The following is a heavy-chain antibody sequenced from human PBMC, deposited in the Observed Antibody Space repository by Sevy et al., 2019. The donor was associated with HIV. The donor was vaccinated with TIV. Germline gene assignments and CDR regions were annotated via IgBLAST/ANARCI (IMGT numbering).Heavy chain of an antibody. CDR3: AKDHDNNWFDP. J-gene: IGHJ5*02. V-gene: IGHV3-23*01. CDR1: GFTFSIYA. D-gene: IGHD3-9*01. Sequence: GGSLRLSCAASGFTFSIYAMTWVSQAPGKGLEWVSTISVSGDSTYYADSVKGRFTISRDNSKNTLYLQMNTLRAEDTALYYCAKDHDNNWFDPWGQGTLVTVSS. CDR2: ISVSGDST.